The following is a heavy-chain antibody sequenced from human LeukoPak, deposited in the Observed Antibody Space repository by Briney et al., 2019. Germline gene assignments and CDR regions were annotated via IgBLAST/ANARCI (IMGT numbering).Heavy chain of an antibody. D-gene: IGHD2-2*01. CDR3: ARYCSSTSCYLDAFDI. V-gene: IGHV1-2*02. Sequence: VASVTVSFTASGYTFTVYYMHWVRQAPGQGLEWMGWINPNSGGTNYAQKFQGRVTMTWDTSISTAYMELSRVRSDDTAVYYCARYCSSTSCYLDAFDIWGQGTMVTVSS. J-gene: IGHJ3*02. CDR1: GYTFTVYY. CDR2: INPNSGGT.